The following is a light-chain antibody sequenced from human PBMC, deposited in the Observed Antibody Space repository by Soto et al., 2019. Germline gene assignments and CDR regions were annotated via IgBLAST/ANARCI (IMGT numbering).Light chain of an antibody. Sequence: EIVLTQAAGTLSLSRGERATLSCRASQSVSSAYLAWYQQIPGHGPRLLIYGSSSRATGIPDRFSGGGSGTDFTLTINGLEPEDFAVYYCQQSGRPFYTFGQGTKLEIK. CDR2: GSS. CDR3: QQSGRPFYT. J-gene: IGKJ2*01. CDR1: QSVSSAY. V-gene: IGKV3-20*01.